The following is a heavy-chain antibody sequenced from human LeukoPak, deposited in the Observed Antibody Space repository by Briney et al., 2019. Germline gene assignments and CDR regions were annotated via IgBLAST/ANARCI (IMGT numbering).Heavy chain of an antibody. Sequence: SETLSLTCTVSGASISGGGYYWSWIRQHPEKGLEWIGYIYYRGDTYYNPSLKSRVSISVDTSKNQFSLRLSSVTGADTAVYYCARADGYNRGLFDYWGQGTLVTVSS. D-gene: IGHD5-24*01. CDR1: GASISGGGYY. V-gene: IGHV4-31*03. CDR2: IYYRGDT. CDR3: ARADGYNRGLFDY. J-gene: IGHJ4*02.